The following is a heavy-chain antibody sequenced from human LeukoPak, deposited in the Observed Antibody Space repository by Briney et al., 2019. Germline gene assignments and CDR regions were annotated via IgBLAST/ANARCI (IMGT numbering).Heavy chain of an antibody. CDR3: ARDRCSRSSCPTDY. Sequence: GGSLRLSCAASGFTFSSYAMSWVRQAPGKGLEWVSAISGSGGSTYYADSVKGRFTISRDNSRNSLYLQMNSLRVEDTAVYYCARDRCSRSSCPTDYWGQGTLVTVSS. CDR2: ISGSGGST. J-gene: IGHJ4*02. D-gene: IGHD2-2*01. V-gene: IGHV3-23*01. CDR1: GFTFSSYA.